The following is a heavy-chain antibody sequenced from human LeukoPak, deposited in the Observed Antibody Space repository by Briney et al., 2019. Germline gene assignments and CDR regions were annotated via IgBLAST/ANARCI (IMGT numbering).Heavy chain of an antibody. CDR2: INPNSGGT. J-gene: IGHJ4*02. CDR3: ARGPIVAAGSYYFDY. CDR1: GYTFTGYY. V-gene: IGHV1-2*02. Sequence: ASVKVSCKASGYTFTGYYMHWVRQAPGQGLEWMGWINPNSGGTNYAQKFQGRVTMTRDTSISTAYMELSRLRSDDTAVYYCARGPIVAAGSYYFDYWGQGTLVTVSS. D-gene: IGHD6-13*01.